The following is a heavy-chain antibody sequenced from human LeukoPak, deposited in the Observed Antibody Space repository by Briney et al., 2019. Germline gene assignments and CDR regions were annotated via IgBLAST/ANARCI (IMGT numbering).Heavy chain of an antibody. Sequence: KTSETMSLTCTVSGGSISSSSYYWGWIRQPPGKGLEWIGSIYYSGSTYYNPSLKSRVHISVATSKNQFSLKLSSVPAADTAVYSCARRRPPKWLAPGWFDPWGQGTLVTVSS. CDR2: IYYSGST. V-gene: IGHV4-39*01. J-gene: IGHJ5*02. D-gene: IGHD6-19*01. CDR1: GGSISSSSYY. CDR3: ARRRPPKWLAPGWFDP.